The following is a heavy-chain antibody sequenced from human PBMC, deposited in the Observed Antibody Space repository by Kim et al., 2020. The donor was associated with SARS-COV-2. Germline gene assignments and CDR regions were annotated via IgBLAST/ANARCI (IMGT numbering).Heavy chain of an antibody. J-gene: IGHJ4*02. Sequence: GESLKISCKGSGYSFTNYWIGWVRQMPGKGLEYMGIIYPGDSDSRYSPSFQGQVTISVDKSLSTAYLQWSSLKASDTAMYYCARQGGYSGYDPYFDYWGQGTLVTVSS. V-gene: IGHV5-51*01. CDR1: GYSFTNYW. D-gene: IGHD5-12*01. CDR2: IYPGDSDS. CDR3: ARQGGYSGYDPYFDY.